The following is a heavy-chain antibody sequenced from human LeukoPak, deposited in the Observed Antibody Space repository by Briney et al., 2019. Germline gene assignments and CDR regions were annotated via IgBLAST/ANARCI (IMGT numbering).Heavy chain of an antibody. CDR1: GFTLSSYA. CDR2: ISGSGGST. J-gene: IGHJ4*02. D-gene: IGHD5-18*01. V-gene: IGHV3-23*01. Sequence: GGSLRLSCAASGFTLSSYAMSWVRQAPGKGLEWVSAISGSGGSTYYADSVKGRFTISRDNSKNTLYLQMNSLRAEDTAVYYCAKDRVRGYSYGYEDYWGQGTLVTVSS. CDR3: AKDRVRGYSYGYEDY.